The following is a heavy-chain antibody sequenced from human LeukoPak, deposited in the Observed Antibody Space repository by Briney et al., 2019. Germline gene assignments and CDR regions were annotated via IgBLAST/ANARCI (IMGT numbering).Heavy chain of an antibody. Sequence: GESLKISFKGSGYIFANYWIGWVRQMPGKGLEWMGIVYPGDSNTKYSPSFQGQVTISADRSIATAYLQWSSLKASDTAMYFCARFAYGSDYFPGHYWGQGTRVTVSS. CDR3: ARFAYGSDYFPGHY. J-gene: IGHJ4*02. CDR2: VYPGDSNT. V-gene: IGHV5-51*01. D-gene: IGHD3-22*01. CDR1: GYIFANYW.